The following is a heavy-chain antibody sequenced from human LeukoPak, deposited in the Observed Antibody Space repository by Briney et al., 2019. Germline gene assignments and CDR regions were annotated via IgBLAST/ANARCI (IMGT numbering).Heavy chain of an antibody. Sequence: AGGSLRLSCAASGFTFNSYGMHWVRQAAGKGLEWVAVIWYDGSIKYYADSVKGRFTISRDNSKNTVYLKLDSLRAEDTAVYYCARGRGYVDWLLNWGQGTLVTVSS. CDR3: ARGRGYVDWLLN. D-gene: IGHD3-9*01. CDR1: GFTFNSYG. CDR2: IWYDGSIK. J-gene: IGHJ4*02. V-gene: IGHV3-33*01.